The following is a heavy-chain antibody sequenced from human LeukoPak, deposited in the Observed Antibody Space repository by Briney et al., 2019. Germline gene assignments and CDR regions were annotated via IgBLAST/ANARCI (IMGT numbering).Heavy chain of an antibody. V-gene: IGHV4-4*07. CDR3: ARDHYGSGNYKSYFDY. CDR2: MYTSGST. J-gene: IGHJ4*02. CDR1: GGPISNYY. Sequence: SETLSLTCTVSGGPISNYYWSWLRQPAGKGLEWLGRMYTSGSTKYNPSLKSRVTISVDKSKNQFSLKVTSVTAADTAVYFCARDHYGSGNYKSYFDYWGQGTQVTVSS. D-gene: IGHD3-10*01.